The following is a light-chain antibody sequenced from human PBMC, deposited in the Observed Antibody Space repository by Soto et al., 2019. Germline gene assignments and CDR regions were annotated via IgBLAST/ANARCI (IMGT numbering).Light chain of an antibody. CDR3: QQRSNWPQIT. J-gene: IGKJ5*01. V-gene: IGKV3-11*01. CDR1: QSVSSY. Sequence: EIVLTQSPATLSLSPGERATLSCRAGQSVSSYLAWYQQKPGQAPRLLIYDASNRATGIPARFSGSGSGTDFTLTNSSLEPEDFAVYYCQQRSNWPQITFGQGTRLEIK. CDR2: DAS.